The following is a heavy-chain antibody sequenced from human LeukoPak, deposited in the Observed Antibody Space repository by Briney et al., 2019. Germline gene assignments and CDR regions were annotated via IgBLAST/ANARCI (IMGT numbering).Heavy chain of an antibody. CDR2: INSDESLT. V-gene: IGHV3-74*03. D-gene: IGHD2-15*01. Sequence: PGGSLRLSCAASGFAFSNYWMHWVRHAPGKGLVWFSRINSDESLTTYADSVKGRFTISRDNAKNTLYLQMNSLRAEDTAVYYCARRYCSGGTCYFDYWGQGTLVTVSS. CDR3: ARRYCSGGTCYFDY. J-gene: IGHJ4*02. CDR1: GFAFSNYW.